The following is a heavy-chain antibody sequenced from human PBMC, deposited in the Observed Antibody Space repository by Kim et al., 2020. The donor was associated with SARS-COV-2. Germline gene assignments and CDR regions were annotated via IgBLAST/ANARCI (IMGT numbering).Heavy chain of an antibody. CDR2: ISSSSSYI. CDR3: ARETRHSGYVHYYYYYGMDV. V-gene: IGHV3-21*01. CDR1: GFTFSSYS. J-gene: IGHJ6*02. Sequence: GGSLRLSCAASGFTFSSYSMNWVRQAPGKGLEWVSSISSSSSYIYYADSVKGRFTISRDNAKNSLYLQMNSLRAEDTAVYYCARETRHSGYVHYYYYYGMDVWGQGTTGTVSS. D-gene: IGHD5-12*01.